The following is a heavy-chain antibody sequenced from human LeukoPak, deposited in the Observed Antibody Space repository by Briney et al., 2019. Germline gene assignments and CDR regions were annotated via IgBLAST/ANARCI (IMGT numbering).Heavy chain of an antibody. D-gene: IGHD5-18*01. CDR1: GFTFSDYY. CDR3: ARSNSYGYVRTMDV. Sequence: GGSLRLSCVASGFTFSDYYMNWIRQAPGKGLEWVSYIATSGSTIYYIDSVKGRFTISRDNAKNSLYLQMNSLRAEDTAVYYCARSNSYGYVRTMDVWGQGTTVTVSS. CDR2: IATSGSTI. J-gene: IGHJ6*02. V-gene: IGHV3-11*01.